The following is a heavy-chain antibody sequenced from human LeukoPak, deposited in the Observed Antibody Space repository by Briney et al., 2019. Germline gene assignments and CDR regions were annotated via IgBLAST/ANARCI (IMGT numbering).Heavy chain of an antibody. CDR1: EFTFSSYW. J-gene: IGHJ4*02. CDR2: IKQDGSEK. Sequence: GGSLRLFCAASEFTFSSYWMSWVRQAPGKGLEGVANIKQDGSEKNYVDSVKGRFTISRDNARNSLYLQMNSLRAEDTAVYYCARDRSAAGLFDSWGQGTLVTVSS. D-gene: IGHD6-13*01. CDR3: ARDRSAAGLFDS. V-gene: IGHV3-7*04.